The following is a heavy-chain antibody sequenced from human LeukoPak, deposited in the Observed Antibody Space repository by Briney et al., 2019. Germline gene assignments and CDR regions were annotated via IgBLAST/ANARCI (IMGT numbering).Heavy chain of an antibody. J-gene: IGHJ4*02. Sequence: SETLSLTCTVSGGSISSYYWSWIRQPPGKGLEWIRYIYYSGSTNYNPSLKSRVTISVDTSKNQFSLKLSSVTAADTAVYYCARDNRGYNWNDEAFDYWGQGTLVTVSS. CDR2: IYYSGST. CDR1: GGSISSYY. V-gene: IGHV4-59*01. CDR3: ARDNRGYNWNDEAFDY. D-gene: IGHD1-1*01.